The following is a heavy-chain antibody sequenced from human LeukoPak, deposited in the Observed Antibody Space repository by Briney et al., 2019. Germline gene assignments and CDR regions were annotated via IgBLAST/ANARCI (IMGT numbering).Heavy chain of an antibody. J-gene: IGHJ4*02. CDR2: ISISGTKT. V-gene: IGHV3-23*01. CDR3: ANEIRPNDY. CDR1: EFDFSTHA. D-gene: IGHD4-17*01. Sequence: GGSLRLSCAASEFDFSTHAMTWVRQAPGKGLEWVSAISISGTKTYYADSVKGRFTISRDNSKNTLYLQMYSPRAEGTAVYYCANEIRPNDYWGQGTLVTVSS.